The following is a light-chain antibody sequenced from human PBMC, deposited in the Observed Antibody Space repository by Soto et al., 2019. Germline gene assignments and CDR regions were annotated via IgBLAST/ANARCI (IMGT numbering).Light chain of an antibody. Sequence: DIQMTQSPGTLSAFVGHRVTITPRASQSISSWLAWYQQKPGKAPKLLIYDASSLQSGVPSRFSGSGSGTVCTLPISSLPPEDFATYHCQQYHNYPLFGHGTRLEIK. CDR3: QQYHNYPL. CDR2: DAS. CDR1: QSISSW. V-gene: IGKV1-5*01. J-gene: IGKJ5*01.